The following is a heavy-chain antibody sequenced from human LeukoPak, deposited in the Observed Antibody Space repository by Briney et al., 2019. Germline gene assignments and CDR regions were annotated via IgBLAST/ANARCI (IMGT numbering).Heavy chain of an antibody. CDR2: FYLGDSET. V-gene: IGHV5-51*01. CDR1: GYSFISCW. D-gene: IGHD3-10*01. Sequence: GEPLKISCKALGYSFISCWSGGVRQIHGRGRGWLGIFYLGDSETRYSPSFHGQDTISADKCISTAYLQWSSVKASDTAMYYYARQGSGFAPKYYYYMDVWGKGTTVIVSS. J-gene: IGHJ6*03. CDR3: ARQGSGFAPKYYYYMDV.